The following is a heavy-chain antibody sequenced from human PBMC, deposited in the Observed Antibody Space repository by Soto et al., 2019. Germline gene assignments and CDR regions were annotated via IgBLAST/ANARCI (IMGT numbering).Heavy chain of an antibody. D-gene: IGHD6-19*01. CDR2: INGDGSTT. CDR3: ARGYSSGPDY. Sequence: EVQLVESGGGLVQPGGSVRLSCAASGFTFRDHWMHWVRQAPGKGLVWVSRINGDGSTTTYADSVKGRFTISRDNAKSTLYLQLNSLRAEDTALYYCARGYSSGPDYWGQGTLVTVSS. CDR1: GFTFRDHW. V-gene: IGHV3-74*01. J-gene: IGHJ4*02.